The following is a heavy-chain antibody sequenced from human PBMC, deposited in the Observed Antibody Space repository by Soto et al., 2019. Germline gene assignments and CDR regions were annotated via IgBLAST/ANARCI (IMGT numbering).Heavy chain of an antibody. CDR2: ISGSGGST. D-gene: IGHD5-18*01. CDR1: GFTFSSYA. CDR3: AKKPRDQLWLMGPFDY. V-gene: IGHV3-23*01. J-gene: IGHJ4*02. Sequence: GGSLRLSCAASGFTFSSYAMSWVRQAPGKGLEWVSAISGSGGSTYYADSVKGRFTISRDNSKNTLYLQMNSLRAEDTAVYYRAKKPRDQLWLMGPFDYWGQGTLVTVSS.